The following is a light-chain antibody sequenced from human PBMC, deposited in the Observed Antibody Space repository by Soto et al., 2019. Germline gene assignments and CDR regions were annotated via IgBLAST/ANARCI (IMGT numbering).Light chain of an antibody. CDR1: QGITSY. CDR2: SAS. J-gene: IGKJ4*01. Sequence: IQLTQSPSSLSASVGDRVTITCRASQGITSYLAWYQQRPGKAPGLLIYSASTLQSGVQSRFSGSGYGTDFSLTISNLQPEDFATYYCQQLYSHPLTFGGGTKVEIK. CDR3: QQLYSHPLT. V-gene: IGKV1-9*01.